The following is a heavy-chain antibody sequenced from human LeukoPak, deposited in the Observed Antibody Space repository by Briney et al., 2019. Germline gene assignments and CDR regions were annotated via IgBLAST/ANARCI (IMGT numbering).Heavy chain of an antibody. J-gene: IGHJ4*02. CDR1: GFTFSDSW. V-gene: IGHV3-74*01. Sequence: GGSLRLSCAVSGFTFSDSWMHWVRQAPGKGLVWVSRINSDGSITAYADSVKGRFTISRDNAKNSLNLQMNSLRAEDTAVYYCARGPSGYHNTGGQGTLVTVSS. CDR3: ARGPSGYHNT. CDR2: INSDGSIT. D-gene: IGHD5-12*01.